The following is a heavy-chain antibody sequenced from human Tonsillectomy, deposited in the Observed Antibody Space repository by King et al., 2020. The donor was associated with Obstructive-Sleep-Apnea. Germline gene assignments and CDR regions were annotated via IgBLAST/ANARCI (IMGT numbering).Heavy chain of an antibody. CDR2: MNPNSGNT. J-gene: IGHJ4*02. D-gene: IGHD2-2*01. Sequence: VQRVESGAEVKKPGASVKVSCKASGYTFTSYDINWVRQATGQGLEGRGWMNPNSGNTGYAQKFQGRVTMTRNTSISTAYMALSSLRSEDRAVYYCAGIDVGYCSSTSCHDYWGQGTLVTVSS. CDR3: AGIDVGYCSSTSCHDY. CDR1: GYTFTSYD. V-gene: IGHV1-8*01.